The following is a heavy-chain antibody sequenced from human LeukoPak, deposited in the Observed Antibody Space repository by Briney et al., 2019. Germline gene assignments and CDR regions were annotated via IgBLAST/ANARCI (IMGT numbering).Heavy chain of an antibody. CDR2: ISGSGGTS. Sequence: GSLRLSCAASGFTFSIYAMIWVRQAPGKGLEWVSAISGSGGTSYYADSVKGRFTISRDNSKNTLDLQMNSLRAEDTALYYCARGLTAISFTDYWGQGTLVTVSS. CDR1: GFTFSIYA. V-gene: IGHV3-23*01. J-gene: IGHJ4*02. CDR3: ARGLTAISFTDY. D-gene: IGHD2-21*02.